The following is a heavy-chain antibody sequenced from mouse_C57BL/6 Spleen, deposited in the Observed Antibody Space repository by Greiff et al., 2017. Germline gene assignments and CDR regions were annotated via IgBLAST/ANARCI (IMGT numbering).Heavy chain of an antibody. Sequence: QVQLQQPGAELVKPGASVKVSCKASGYTFTSYWMHWVKQRPGQGLEWIGRIHPSDSDTNYNQKFKGKATLTVDKSSSTAYMQLISLTSEDSAVXYRAIGTAQASWFAYWGQGTLVTVSA. CDR1: GYTFTSYW. CDR2: IHPSDSDT. CDR3: AIGTAQASWFAY. V-gene: IGHV1-74*01. J-gene: IGHJ3*01. D-gene: IGHD3-2*02.